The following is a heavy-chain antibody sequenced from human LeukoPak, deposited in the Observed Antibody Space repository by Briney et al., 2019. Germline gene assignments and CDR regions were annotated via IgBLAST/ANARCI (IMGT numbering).Heavy chain of an antibody. J-gene: IGHJ4*02. CDR2: IIPILGIA. V-gene: IGHV1-69*02. D-gene: IGHD3-22*01. CDR1: GGTFSSYT. Sequence: SVKVSCKASGGTFSSYTISWVRQAPGQGLEWMGRIIPILGIANYAQKFQGRVTITADKSTSTAYMELRSLRSDDTAVYYCARPILYYYDSSGYYDYWGQGTLVTVSS. CDR3: ARPILYYYDSSGYYDY.